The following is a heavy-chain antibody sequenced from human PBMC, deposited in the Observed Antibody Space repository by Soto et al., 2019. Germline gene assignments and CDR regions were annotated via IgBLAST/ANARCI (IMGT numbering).Heavy chain of an antibody. CDR1: GFTFSSYA. J-gene: IGHJ4*02. V-gene: IGHV3-64*01. D-gene: IGHD5-12*01. Sequence: GGSLRLSCAASGFTFSSYAMHWVRQAPGKGLEYVSAISSNGGSTYYANSVKGRFTISRDNSKNTLYLQMGSLRAEDMAVYYCARDREVATIAVAPVFDYWGQGTLVTVSS. CDR3: ARDREVATIAVAPVFDY. CDR2: ISSNGGST.